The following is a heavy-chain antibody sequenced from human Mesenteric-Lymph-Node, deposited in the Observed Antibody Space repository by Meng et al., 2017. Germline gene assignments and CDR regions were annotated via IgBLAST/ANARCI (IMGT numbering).Heavy chain of an antibody. CDR2: FSGSGGHT. D-gene: IGHD3-3*01. V-gene: IGHV3-23*01. J-gene: IGHJ4*02. CDR3: ARDLAWVLFDY. CDR1: GFSFSSYG. Sequence: GESLKISCSASGFSFSSYGMSWVRQAPGKGLEWVSGFSGSGGHTQYADSVKGRFTVSRDNAKNTLYLQMNSLGADDTAVYYCARDLAWVLFDYWGQGALVTVSS.